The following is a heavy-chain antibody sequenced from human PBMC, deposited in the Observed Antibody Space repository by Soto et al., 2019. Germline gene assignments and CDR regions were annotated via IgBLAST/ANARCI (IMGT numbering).Heavy chain of an antibody. CDR3: AGESDHYYGLDV. D-gene: IGHD2-21*02. Sequence: PGGSLRLSCAASGFTFSSYAMHWVRQAPGKGLEWVAVISYDGSNKYYADSVKGRFTISRDNSKNTLYLQMNSLRAEDTAVYYFAGESDHYYGLDVCGQGTTVTVSS. CDR2: ISYDGSNK. J-gene: IGHJ6*02. CDR1: GFTFSSYA. V-gene: IGHV3-30-3*01.